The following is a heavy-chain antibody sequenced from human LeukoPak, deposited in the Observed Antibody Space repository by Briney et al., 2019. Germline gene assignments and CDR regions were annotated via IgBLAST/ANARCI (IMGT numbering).Heavy chain of an antibody. Sequence: GESLKISCKGSGYSFTSYWIGWVRQKPGKGLECMGIIYPGDSDTRYSPSFQGQVTISADKSISTAYLQWSSLKASDTAMYYCARLGAYCGGDCYPDFDYWGQGTLVTVSS. CDR3: ARLGAYCGGDCYPDFDY. D-gene: IGHD2-21*02. CDR1: GYSFTSYW. V-gene: IGHV5-51*01. CDR2: IYPGDSDT. J-gene: IGHJ4*02.